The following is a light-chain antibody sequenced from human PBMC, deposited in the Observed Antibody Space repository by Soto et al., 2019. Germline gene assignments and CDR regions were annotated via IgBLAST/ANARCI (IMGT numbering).Light chain of an antibody. CDR3: QQTYTAPYT. Sequence: DTQMTQSPSSLSASVGDRVTITCRASHTISRYLSWYQQQPGKAPKLLVYAASTLQGGVPSRFSGSGTGTDFTLTISGLQPEDFETSYCQQTYTAPYTFGQGAKVDIK. V-gene: IGKV1-39*01. CDR2: AAS. J-gene: IGKJ2*01. CDR1: HTISRY.